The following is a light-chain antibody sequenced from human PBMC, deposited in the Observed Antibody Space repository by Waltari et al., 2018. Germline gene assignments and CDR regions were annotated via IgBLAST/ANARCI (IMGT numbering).Light chain of an antibody. Sequence: QSALTQPPSASGSPGQSVTIPCTGTSSDVGGYNYVPWYQQHPGKAPKLMIYEVNNRPSGVPDRFSGSKSGNTASLTVSGLQAEDEADYYCSSYADSNNYVLFGGGTKLTVL. CDR2: EVN. CDR3: SSYADSNNYVL. V-gene: IGLV2-8*01. J-gene: IGLJ2*01. CDR1: SSDVGGYNY.